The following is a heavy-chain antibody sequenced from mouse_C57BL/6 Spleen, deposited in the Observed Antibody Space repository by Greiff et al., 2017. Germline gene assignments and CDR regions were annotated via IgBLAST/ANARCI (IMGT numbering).Heavy chain of an antibody. J-gene: IGHJ1*03. D-gene: IGHD2-5*01. V-gene: IGHV2-3*01. CDR2: IWGDGST. CDR3: ANHCSNYDWYVDV. Sequence: VQGVESGPGLVAPSQSLSITCTVSGFSLTSYGVSWVRQPPGKGLEWLGVIWGDGSTNSHSALISRLCISKDNSKNQVFLKLNSLRTEDTATYYCANHCSNYDWYVDVWGTGTTVTVSS. CDR1: GFSLTSYG.